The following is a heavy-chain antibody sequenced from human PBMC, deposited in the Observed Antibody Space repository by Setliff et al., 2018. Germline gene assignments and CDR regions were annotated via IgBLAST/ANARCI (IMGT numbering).Heavy chain of an antibody. V-gene: IGHV1-18*01. D-gene: IGHD3-9*01. CDR1: GYTFTRYG. J-gene: IGHJ4*02. CDR3: AGVDVLTASPF. CDR2: IGPYNGNT. Sequence: ASVKVSCKASGYTFTRYGISWVRQAPGKGFEWMGWIGPYNGNTYYAQKFQGRVAITTDTSTSTAYMELRSLRSDDTAVYYCAGVDVLTASPFWGQGTLVTVSS.